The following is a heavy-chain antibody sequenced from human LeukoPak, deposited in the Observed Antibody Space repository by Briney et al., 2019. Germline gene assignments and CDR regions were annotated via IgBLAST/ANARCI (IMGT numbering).Heavy chain of an antibody. CDR1: GGTFSSYA. CDR2: NIPISATA. CDR3: ATFGYRYSSGWSIGDAFDI. V-gene: IGHV1-69*13. Sequence: ASVQVSCQASGGTFSSYAISWVRQAPGQGLEWMGGNIPISATAVYAQKFQGRVTITADESTSTAYTELSSLRSEDTAVYYCATFGYRYSSGWSIGDAFDIWGQGTMVTVSS. J-gene: IGHJ3*02. D-gene: IGHD6-19*01.